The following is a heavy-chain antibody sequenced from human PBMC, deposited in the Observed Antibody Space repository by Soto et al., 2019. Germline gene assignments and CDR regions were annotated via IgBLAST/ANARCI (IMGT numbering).Heavy chain of an antibody. J-gene: IGHJ6*03. CDR2: ISNNGAHT. D-gene: IGHD6-19*01. CDR1: GFTFSNYE. V-gene: IGHV3-64*01. CDR3: ARVGHVKPSPHSSGWYDRYYYYMDV. Sequence: GGSLRLSCAASGFTFSNYEMHWVRQAPGKGLEYVSGISNNGAHTDYAKSVKGRFTISRDNSKNQFSLKLSSVTAADTAVYYCARVGHVKPSPHSSGWYDRYYYYMDVWGKGTTVTVSS.